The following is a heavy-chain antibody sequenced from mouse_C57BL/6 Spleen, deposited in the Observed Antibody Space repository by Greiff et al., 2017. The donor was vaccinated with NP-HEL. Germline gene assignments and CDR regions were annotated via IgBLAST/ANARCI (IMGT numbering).Heavy chain of an antibody. Sequence: EVHLVESGGGLVQSGRSLRLSCATSGFTFSDFYMEWVRQAPGKGLEWIAASRNKANDYTTEYSASVKGRFIVSRDTSQSILYLQMNALRAEDTAIYYCARDATRGRGAMDYWGQGTSVTVSS. V-gene: IGHV7-1*01. CDR3: ARDATRGRGAMDY. J-gene: IGHJ4*01. CDR1: GFTFSDFY. CDR2: SRNKANDYTT.